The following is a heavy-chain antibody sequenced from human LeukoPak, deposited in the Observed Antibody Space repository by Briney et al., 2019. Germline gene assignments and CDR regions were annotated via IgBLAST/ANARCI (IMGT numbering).Heavy chain of an antibody. CDR1: GGSISSGDYY. D-gene: IGHD6-13*01. CDR2: VYYSGST. CDR3: ARGGDYSSSSWHRVDY. Sequence: SQTLSLTCTVSGGSISSGDYYWSWIRQPPGKGLEWIGFVYYSGSTYYNPSLKSPVSISVDTSKNQFSLKLSSVTAADTAVYYCARGGDYSSSSWHRVDYWGQGTLVTVSS. J-gene: IGHJ4*02. V-gene: IGHV4-30-4*08.